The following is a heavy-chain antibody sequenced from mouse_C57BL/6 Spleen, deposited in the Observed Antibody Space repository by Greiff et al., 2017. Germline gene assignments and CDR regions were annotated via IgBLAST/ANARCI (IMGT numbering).Heavy chain of an antibody. CDR2: ISSGSSTI. CDR3: ARDGYDWFAY. J-gene: IGHJ3*01. D-gene: IGHD2-2*01. V-gene: IGHV5-17*01. CDR1: GFTFSDYG. Sequence: EVKLVESGGGLVKPGGSLKLSCAASGFTFSDYGMHWVRQAPEKGLEWVAYISSGSSTIYYADTVKGRFTFSRDNAKNTLFLQMTSLRSEDAAMYYCARDGYDWFAYWGQGTLVTVSA.